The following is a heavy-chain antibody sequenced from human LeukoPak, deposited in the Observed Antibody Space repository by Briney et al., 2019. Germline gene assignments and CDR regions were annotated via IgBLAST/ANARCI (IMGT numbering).Heavy chain of an antibody. J-gene: IGHJ4*02. Sequence: PSETLSLTCTVSGGSISSSSYYWGWIRQPPGKGLEWIGSIYYSGSTYYNPSLKSPVTISVDTSKNQFSLKLSSVTAADTAVYYCARKLYGSGSYPMDYWGQGTLVTVSS. CDR2: IYYSGST. V-gene: IGHV4-39*01. D-gene: IGHD3-10*01. CDR3: ARKLYGSGSYPMDY. CDR1: GGSISSSSYY.